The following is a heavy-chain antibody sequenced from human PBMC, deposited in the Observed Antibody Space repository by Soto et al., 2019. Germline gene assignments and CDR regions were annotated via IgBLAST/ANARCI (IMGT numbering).Heavy chain of an antibody. D-gene: IGHD5-18*01. CDR1: GFTFSSYW. Sequence: EVQLVESGGGLVQPGGSLRLSCAASGFTFSSYWMSWVRQAPGKGLEWVANIKQDGSEKYYVDSVKGRFTISRDNAKNSLYLQMNSLRAEDTAVYYCARAPINGFSYGSHWGQGTLVTVSS. CDR3: ARAPINGFSYGSH. CDR2: IKQDGSEK. J-gene: IGHJ4*02. V-gene: IGHV3-7*04.